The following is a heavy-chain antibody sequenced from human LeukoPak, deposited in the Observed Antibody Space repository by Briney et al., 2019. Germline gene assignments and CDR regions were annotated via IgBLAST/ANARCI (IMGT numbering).Heavy chain of an antibody. CDR3: ARGSSSSWTHYYYYYYMDV. V-gene: IGHV4-38-2*02. Sequence: SETLSLTCTVSGYSISSGYYWGWIRQPPGKGLEWIGSFYDSGNTYYNPSLKSRVTISVDTSKNQFSPKLSSVTAADTAVYYCARGSSSSWTHYYYYYYMDVWGKGTTVTISS. J-gene: IGHJ6*03. CDR1: GYSISSGYY. D-gene: IGHD6-13*01. CDR2: FYDSGNT.